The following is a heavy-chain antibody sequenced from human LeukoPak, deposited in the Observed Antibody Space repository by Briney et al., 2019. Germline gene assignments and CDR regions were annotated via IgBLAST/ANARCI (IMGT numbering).Heavy chain of an antibody. Sequence: GGPLRLSCAASGFTFSSYAMSWVRQAPGKGLEWVSYISFSVNTKYYGDSVKGRFTISRDNAKNSLYLHMDSLRAEDTAVYYCARGAYSSGWAYFDHWGQGTLVTVSS. CDR3: ARGAYSSGWAYFDH. CDR2: ISFSVNTK. CDR1: GFTFSSYA. J-gene: IGHJ4*02. V-gene: IGHV3-48*04. D-gene: IGHD6-19*01.